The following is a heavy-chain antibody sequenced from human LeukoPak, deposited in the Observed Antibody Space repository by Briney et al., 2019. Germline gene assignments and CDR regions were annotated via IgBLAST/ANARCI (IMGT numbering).Heavy chain of an antibody. J-gene: IGHJ4*02. Sequence: GGSLRLSCAASGFTFSSYAMSWVRQAPGKGLEWVSAISGSGGSTYYADSVKGRFTISRDNSKNTLYLQMNSLRAEDTAVYYCAKDSRTGILTGYCVPVDYWGQGTLVTVSS. CDR3: AKDSRTGILTGYCVPVDY. D-gene: IGHD3-9*01. CDR2: ISGSGGST. CDR1: GFTFSSYA. V-gene: IGHV3-23*01.